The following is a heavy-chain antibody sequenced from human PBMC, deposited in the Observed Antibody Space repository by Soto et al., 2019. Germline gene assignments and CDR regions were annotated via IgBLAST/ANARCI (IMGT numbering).Heavy chain of an antibody. D-gene: IGHD1-1*01. Sequence: GGSLRLSCAASGFTFSSYGMHWVRQAPGKGLEWVAVIWYDGSNKYYADSVKGRFTIYRDNYKNKMYLQMNSLRAEDTAVYYCGRDSNGGYSGMDVWGQGTTVTVSS. V-gene: IGHV3-33*01. CDR1: GFTFSSYG. J-gene: IGHJ6*02. CDR3: GRDSNGGYSGMDV. CDR2: IWYDGSNK.